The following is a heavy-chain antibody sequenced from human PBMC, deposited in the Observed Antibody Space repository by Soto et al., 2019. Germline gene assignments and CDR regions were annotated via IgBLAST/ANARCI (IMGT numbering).Heavy chain of an antibody. CDR3: TSEVVATGLV. CDR2: IIPSCGTA. CDR1: GGTFSSYA. Sequence: SVKVSCKAPGGTFSSYAISWVRQAPGQGLEWIGGIIPSCGTANYAQKFHKRVTITRDMSTSTVYMELSSLRSEDTAVYYCTSEVVATGLVWGPGTLVTVSS. D-gene: IGHD5-12*01. J-gene: IGHJ4*02. V-gene: IGHV1-69*05.